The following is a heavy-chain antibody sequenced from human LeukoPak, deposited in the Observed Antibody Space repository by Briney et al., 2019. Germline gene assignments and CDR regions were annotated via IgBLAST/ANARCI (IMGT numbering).Heavy chain of an antibody. J-gene: IGHJ6*02. Sequence: SETLSLTCTVSGGSISSYYWSWIRQPPGKGLEWIGYIYYSGSTNYNPSLKSRVTISVDTSKNQFSLKPSSVTAADTAVYYCARQPGTVDYDFWSGYYGYYGMDVWGQGTTVTVSS. D-gene: IGHD3-3*01. CDR2: IYYSGST. V-gene: IGHV4-59*01. CDR1: GGSISSYY. CDR3: ARQPGTVDYDFWSGYYGYYGMDV.